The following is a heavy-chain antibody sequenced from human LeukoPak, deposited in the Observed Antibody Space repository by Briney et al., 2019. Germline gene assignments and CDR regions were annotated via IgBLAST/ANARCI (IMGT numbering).Heavy chain of an antibody. CDR1: GFTVSSNY. D-gene: IGHD2-15*01. CDR3: ARSRIFDY. Sequence: GGSLRLSCAASGFTVSSNYMSWVRQAPGKGLEWVANINQDGSERYYVDSVKGRFTISRDNAKSSLYLQMNSLRAEDTAVYYCARSRIFDYWGQGTLVTVSS. CDR2: INQDGSER. V-gene: IGHV3-7*01. J-gene: IGHJ4*02.